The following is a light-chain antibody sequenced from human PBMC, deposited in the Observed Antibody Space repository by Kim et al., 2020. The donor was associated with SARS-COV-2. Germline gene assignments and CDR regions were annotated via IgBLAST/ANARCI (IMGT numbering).Light chain of an antibody. CDR2: DAS. CDR1: QHITNY. Sequence: DIQMTQSPSSLSASVGHRVTITCQASQHITNYLNWYQQKPGKAPKLLIYDASNLETGVSSRFGGSGFGTDFTFTISSLQPEDIATYYCQHYDSRFFSFGGGTKVDIK. V-gene: IGKV1-33*01. CDR3: QHYDSRFFS. J-gene: IGKJ4*01.